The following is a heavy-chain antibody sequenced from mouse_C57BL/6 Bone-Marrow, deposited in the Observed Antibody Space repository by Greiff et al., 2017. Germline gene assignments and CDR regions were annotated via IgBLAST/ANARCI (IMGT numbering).Heavy chain of an antibody. CDR2: IYPGGGYT. Sequence: QVQLQQSGAELVRPGTSVKMSCKASGYTFTNYWIGWAKQRPGHGLEWIGDIYPGGGYTNYNEKFKGKATLTADKSSSTSYLQFSSLTSEDSAIYYCARFALGRYAMDYWGQGTSVTVSS. CDR3: ARFALGRYAMDY. V-gene: IGHV1-63*01. CDR1: GYTFTNYW. J-gene: IGHJ4*01. D-gene: IGHD4-1*01.